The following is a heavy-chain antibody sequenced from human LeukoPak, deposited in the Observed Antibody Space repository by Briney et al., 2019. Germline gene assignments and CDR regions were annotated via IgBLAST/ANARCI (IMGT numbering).Heavy chain of an antibody. CDR3: ARNIGYTSGWLDY. CDR1: GYSFTSYW. J-gene: IGHJ4*02. V-gene: IGHV5-51*01. Sequence: GESLKISCEGSGYSFTSYWIGWVRQMPGKGLEWMGIIYPGDSDTGYSPSFQGQVTISADKSITTAYLQWSSLKASDTAMYYCARNIGYTSGWLDYWGQGTLVTVSS. CDR2: IYPGDSDT. D-gene: IGHD6-19*01.